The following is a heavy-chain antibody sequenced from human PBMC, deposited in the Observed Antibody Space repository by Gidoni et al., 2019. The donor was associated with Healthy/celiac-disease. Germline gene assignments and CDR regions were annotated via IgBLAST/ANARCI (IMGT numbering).Heavy chain of an antibody. CDR2: IRSSSSYI. D-gene: IGHD7-27*01. Sequence: ELPLVESGGGLVIPGGSPRLSCASSVFTFSSYSMNWVRQAPGKGVEWVSSIRSSSSYIYYADSVKGRFTMSRDNAKNSLYLQMNSLRAEDTAVYYCARDKWGGTFDYWGQGTLVTVSS. V-gene: IGHV3-21*01. J-gene: IGHJ4*02. CDR1: VFTFSSYS. CDR3: ARDKWGGTFDY.